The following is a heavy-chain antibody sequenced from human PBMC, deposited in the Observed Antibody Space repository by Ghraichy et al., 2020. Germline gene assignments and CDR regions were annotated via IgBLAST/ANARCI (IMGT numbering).Heavy chain of an antibody. CDR3: ARGGGYGLRGWFDP. Sequence: ETLSLTCTVSGGSVRSGNYYWNWIRQPPGKGLEWIGFVYYSGSTSYNPSLKSRVTISVDTSKNQFSLNLTSVTAADTALYYCARGGGYGLRGWFDPWGQGTLVTVSS. CDR1: GGSVRSGNYY. V-gene: IGHV4-61*01. D-gene: IGHD5-12*01. CDR2: VYYSGST. J-gene: IGHJ5*02.